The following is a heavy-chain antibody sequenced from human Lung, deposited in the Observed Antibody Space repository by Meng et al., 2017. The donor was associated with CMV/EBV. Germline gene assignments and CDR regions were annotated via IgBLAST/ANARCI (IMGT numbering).Heavy chain of an antibody. CDR1: GFSFSNYA. Sequence: GGSLRLXXAASGFSFSNYAMHWVRQAPGKGLEWVAFIRYDGSNPYYVDSVKGRFIISRDNSKRTLYLQMNSLRAEDTAVYYCAKDLSYCTTTSCFEGSRFYYAMDVWGQGXTVTVSS. CDR3: AKDLSYCTTTSCFEGSRFYYAMDV. D-gene: IGHD2-2*01. CDR2: IRYDGSNP. J-gene: IGHJ6*02. V-gene: IGHV3-30*02.